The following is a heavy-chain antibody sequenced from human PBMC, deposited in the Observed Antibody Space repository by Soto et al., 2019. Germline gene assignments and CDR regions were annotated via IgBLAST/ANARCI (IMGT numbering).Heavy chain of an antibody. V-gene: IGHV4-34*01. Sequence: SDTLSLTCAVYGGSFSGYYWSWIRQPPGKGLEWIGEINHSGSTNYNPSLKSRVTISVDTSKNQFSLKLSSVTAADTAVYYCARGGATMVRGAIIKGRDYYYGMDVWGQGTTVTVSS. CDR1: GGSFSGYY. J-gene: IGHJ6*02. D-gene: IGHD3-10*01. CDR2: INHSGST. CDR3: ARGGATMVRGAIIKGRDYYYGMDV.